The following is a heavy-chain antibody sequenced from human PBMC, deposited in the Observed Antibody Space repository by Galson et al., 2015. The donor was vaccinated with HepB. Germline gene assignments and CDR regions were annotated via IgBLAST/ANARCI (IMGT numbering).Heavy chain of an antibody. CDR3: ARLMNYYDSSGYPPLAY. J-gene: IGHJ4*02. Sequence: QSGAEVKKPGESLRISCKGSGYSFTSYWISWVRQMPGKGLEWMGRIDPSDSYTNYSPSFQGHVTISADKSISTAYLQWSSLKASDTAMYYCARLMNYYDSSGYPPLAYWGQGTLVTVSS. V-gene: IGHV5-10-1*01. CDR2: IDPSDSYT. D-gene: IGHD3-22*01. CDR1: GYSFTSYW.